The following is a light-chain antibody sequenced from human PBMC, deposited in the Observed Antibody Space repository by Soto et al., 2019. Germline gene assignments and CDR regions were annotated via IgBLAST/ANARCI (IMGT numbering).Light chain of an antibody. CDR3: SSYTSSSTSCV. CDR2: EVS. V-gene: IGLV2-14*01. CDR1: SSDVGGYNY. Sequence: LTQPASVSGSPGQSITISCTGTSSDVGGYNYVSWYQQHPGKAPKVMIYEVSNRPSGVSNRLSGSKSGNTASLTISGLQADDEADYYCSSYTSSSTSCVFGTGTKVTVL. J-gene: IGLJ1*01.